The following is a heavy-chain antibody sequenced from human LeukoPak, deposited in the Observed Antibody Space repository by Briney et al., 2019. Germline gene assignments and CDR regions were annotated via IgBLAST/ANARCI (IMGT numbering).Heavy chain of an antibody. D-gene: IGHD6-19*01. CDR2: INPNSGGT. V-gene: IGHV1-2*04. Sequence: ASVKVSCKASGYTFTGYYIHWVRQAPGQGLEWMGWINPNSGGTNYAQKFQGWVTMTRDTSISTAYMELSRLRSDDTAVYYCARDIGQSFKGLIAVAGFFDYWGQGTLVTVSS. J-gene: IGHJ4*02. CDR3: ARDIGQSFKGLIAVAGFFDY. CDR1: GYTFTGYY.